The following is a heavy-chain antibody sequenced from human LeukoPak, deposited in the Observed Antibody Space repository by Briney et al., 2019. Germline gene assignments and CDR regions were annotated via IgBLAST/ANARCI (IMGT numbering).Heavy chain of an antibody. Sequence: PSETVSLNCTVSRDSLPSYYWSWVRQPAGQGPEWIGRINTSGATYYNPPLKSAVTLSPVTSNNQFSLRLSSVTAADAAVYYCARGTGFYTTYYMDVWGKGTTVTVSS. CDR2: INTSGAT. D-gene: IGHD3-22*01. CDR1: RDSLPSYY. CDR3: ARGTGFYTTYYMDV. J-gene: IGHJ6*03. V-gene: IGHV4-4*07.